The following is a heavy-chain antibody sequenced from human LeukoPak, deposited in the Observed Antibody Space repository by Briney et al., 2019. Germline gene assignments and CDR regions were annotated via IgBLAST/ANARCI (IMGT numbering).Heavy chain of an antibody. CDR1: GGSFSGYY. CDR2: INHSGST. J-gene: IGHJ4*02. D-gene: IGHD6-13*01. V-gene: IGHV4-34*01. Sequence: PSETLSLTCAVYGGSFSGYYWSWIRHPPGKGLEWIGEINHSGSTNYNPSLKSRVPISVDKSKNQFSLKLSSVTAADTAVYYCARGPLFRYRSSWSHFDYWGQGTLVTVSS. CDR3: ARGPLFRYRSSWSHFDY.